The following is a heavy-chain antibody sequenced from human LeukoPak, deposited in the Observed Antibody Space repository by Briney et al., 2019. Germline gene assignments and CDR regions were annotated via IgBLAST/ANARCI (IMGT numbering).Heavy chain of an antibody. D-gene: IGHD3-10*01. V-gene: IGHV4-59*01. CDR3: ARGSWFGELTRRFDP. Sequence: PSETLSLTCTVSGGSINSYYWSWIRQPPGKGLEWIGYIYYSGSTNYNPSLKSRVTISVDTSKNQFSLKLSSVTAADTAVYYCARGSWFGELTRRFDPWGQGTLVTVSS. CDR2: IYYSGST. CDR1: GGSINSYY. J-gene: IGHJ5*02.